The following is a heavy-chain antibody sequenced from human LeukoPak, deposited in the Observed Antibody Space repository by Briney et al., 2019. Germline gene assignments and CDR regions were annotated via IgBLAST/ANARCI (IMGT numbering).Heavy chain of an antibody. J-gene: IGHJ2*01. Sequence: SQTLSLTCTVSGGSISSGDYYWSWIRQPPGKGLEWIGYIYYSGSTYYNPSLKSRVTISVDTSKNQFSLKLSSVTAADTAVYYCARDMRRCSGGSCHSISGYFDLWGRGTLVTVSS. CDR3: ARDMRRCSGGSCHSISGYFDL. CDR2: IYYSGST. V-gene: IGHV4-30-4*08. CDR1: GGSISSGDYY. D-gene: IGHD2-15*01.